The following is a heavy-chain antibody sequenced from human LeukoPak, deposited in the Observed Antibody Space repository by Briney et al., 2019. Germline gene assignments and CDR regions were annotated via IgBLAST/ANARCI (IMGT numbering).Heavy chain of an antibody. CDR1: GYTFTSYG. Sequence: ASVKVSCKASGYTFTSYGISWVRQAPGQGLEWMGWISAYNGNTNYAQKLQGRVTMTTDTSTSTAYMELRSLRSDDTAVYYCARSSDVVPAATFDYWGQGTLVTVSS. CDR2: ISAYNGNT. D-gene: IGHD2-2*01. V-gene: IGHV1-18*01. J-gene: IGHJ4*02. CDR3: ARSSDVVPAATFDY.